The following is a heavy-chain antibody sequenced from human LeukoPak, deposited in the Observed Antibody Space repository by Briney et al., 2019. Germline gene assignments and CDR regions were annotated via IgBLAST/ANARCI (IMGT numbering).Heavy chain of an antibody. D-gene: IGHD6-25*01. V-gene: IGHV3-30*02. CDR3: GRDLIGTAASWDC. CDR2: IRYDGRNK. J-gene: IGHJ4*02. Sequence: GGSLRLSCAAAGLTFSNYGMHWVRQAPGKGLQWVAYIRYDGRNKYSADSVTGRFTISRDNSKNTLYLQMNSLRVEDTAVYYCGRDLIGTAASWDCWGQGTLVTVSS. CDR1: GLTFSNYG.